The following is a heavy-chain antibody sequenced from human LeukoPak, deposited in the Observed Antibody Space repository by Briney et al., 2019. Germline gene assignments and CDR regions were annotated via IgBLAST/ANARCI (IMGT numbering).Heavy chain of an antibody. V-gene: IGHV1-18*01. D-gene: IGHD3-10*01. Sequence: ASVKVSCKASGYTFTSYGISWVRQAPGQGLEWMGWVSTYNGNTNYAQKLQDRVTMTTDTSTSTAYMELRSLRFDDTAVYYCARDPMVRGVTLPLDYWGQGTLVTVSS. CDR2: VSTYNGNT. CDR1: GYTFTSYG. CDR3: ARDPMVRGVTLPLDY. J-gene: IGHJ4*02.